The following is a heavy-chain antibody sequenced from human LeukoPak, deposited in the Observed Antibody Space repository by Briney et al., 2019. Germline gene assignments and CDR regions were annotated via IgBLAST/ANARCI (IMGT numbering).Heavy chain of an antibody. V-gene: IGHV1-8*03. CDR2: MNPNSGNT. CDR1: GYTFTSYD. Sequence: ASVKVSCKASGYTFTSYDINWVRQATGQGLEWMGWMNPNSGNTSYAQKFQGRVTTIRNTSTSTADMELSSLRSEDTAVYYCARSYPGSWLLLYYYYYMDVWGKGTTVTVSS. J-gene: IGHJ6*03. CDR3: ARSYPGSWLLLYYYYYMDV. D-gene: IGHD2-15*01.